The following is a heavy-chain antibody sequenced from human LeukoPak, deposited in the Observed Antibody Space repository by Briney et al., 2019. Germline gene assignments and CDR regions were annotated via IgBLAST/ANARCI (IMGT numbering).Heavy chain of an antibody. CDR3: AKEAAADPPDY. Sequence: GGSLRLSCAASGFPFSSYGMHWVRQAPGKGLEWVAVISYDGSNKYYADSVKGRFTISRDNSKNTLYLQMNSLRAEDTAVYYCAKEAAADPPDYWGQGTLSPSPQ. CDR2: ISYDGSNK. D-gene: IGHD6-13*01. J-gene: IGHJ4*02. CDR1: GFPFSSYG. V-gene: IGHV3-30*18.